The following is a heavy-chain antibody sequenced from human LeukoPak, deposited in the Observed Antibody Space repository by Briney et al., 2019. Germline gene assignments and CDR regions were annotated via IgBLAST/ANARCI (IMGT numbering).Heavy chain of an antibody. J-gene: IGHJ4*02. D-gene: IGHD3-10*01. CDR1: GYTFTSYG. CDR2: ISAYNGNT. V-gene: IGHV1-18*01. Sequence: GASVKVSCKASGYTFTSYGISWVRQAPGQGLEWMGWISAYNGNTNYAQKLQGRVTMTTDTSTSTAYMELRSLRSDDTAVYYCARVSGPGSYYNGNFDYWGQGTLVTVSS. CDR3: ARVSGPGSYYNGNFDY.